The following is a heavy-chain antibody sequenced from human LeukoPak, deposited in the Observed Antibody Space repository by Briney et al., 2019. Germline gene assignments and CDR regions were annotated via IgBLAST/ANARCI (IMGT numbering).Heavy chain of an antibody. V-gene: IGHV1-69*13. CDR2: IIPIFGTA. CDR1: GGTFSSYA. D-gene: IGHD5-12*01. J-gene: IGHJ3*02. Sequence: SVKVSCKASGGTFSSYAISWVRQAPGQGLEWMGGIIPIFGTANYAQKFQGRVTITADESTSTAYMELSSLRSEDTAVYYCARVRDIVATIHAFDIWGQGTMVTVSS. CDR3: ARVRDIVATIHAFDI.